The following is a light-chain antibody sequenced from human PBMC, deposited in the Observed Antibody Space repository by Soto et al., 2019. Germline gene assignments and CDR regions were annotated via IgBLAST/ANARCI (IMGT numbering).Light chain of an antibody. J-gene: IGKJ4*01. Sequence: DIQMTQSPSSLSASVGDRVTITCRASQSISSYLNWYQQKPGKAPKLLIYAASSLQSGVPSRFSGSGSGTDFTLTISSLQPEDFATYYCQQSYSLRSIFGGGTKVEIK. CDR3: QQSYSLRSI. V-gene: IGKV1-39*01. CDR2: AAS. CDR1: QSISSY.